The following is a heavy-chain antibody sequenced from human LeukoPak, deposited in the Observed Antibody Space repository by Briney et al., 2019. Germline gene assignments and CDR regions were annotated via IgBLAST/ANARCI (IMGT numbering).Heavy chain of an antibody. J-gene: IGHJ4*02. CDR3: ARPFERYYYGSGRRFDY. CDR2: IYTSGST. Sequence: SQTLSLTCTVSGGSISSGSYYWSWIRQPAGKGLEWIGRIYTSGSTNYNPSLKSRVTTSVDTSKNQFSLKLSSVTAADTAVYYCARPFERYYYGSGRRFDYWGQGTLVTVSS. V-gene: IGHV4-61*02. D-gene: IGHD3-10*01. CDR1: GGSISSGSYY.